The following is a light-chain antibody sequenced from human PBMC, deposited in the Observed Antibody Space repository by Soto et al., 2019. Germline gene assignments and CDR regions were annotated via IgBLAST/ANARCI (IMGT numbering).Light chain of an antibody. J-gene: IGKJ4*01. V-gene: IGKV1-27*01. CDR3: QRYYNAPFT. Sequence: DIQVTQHPSSLSASVGDRVTITCRASQGIKNYLAWHQQKPGETPKLLIYAASTLESGIPPRFSGSGSGTDFTLTINNLQPEDVATYYCQRYYNAPFTFGGGTKVEIK. CDR2: AAS. CDR1: QGIKNY.